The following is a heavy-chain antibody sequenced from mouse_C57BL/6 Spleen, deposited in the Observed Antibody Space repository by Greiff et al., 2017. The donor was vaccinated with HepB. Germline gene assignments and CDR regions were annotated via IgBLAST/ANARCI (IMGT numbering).Heavy chain of an antibody. CDR1: VYTFTSYW. CDR2: IDPSDSYT. D-gene: IGHD1-1*01. Sequence: QVQLQQPVAELVMPGASVKLSCKASVYTFTSYWMHWVKQRPGQGLEWIGEIDPSDSYTNYNQKFKGKSTLTVDKSSSTAYMQLSSLTSEDSAVYYCARRGVANYAMDYWGQGTSVTVSS. J-gene: IGHJ4*01. CDR3: ARRGVANYAMDY. V-gene: IGHV1-69*01.